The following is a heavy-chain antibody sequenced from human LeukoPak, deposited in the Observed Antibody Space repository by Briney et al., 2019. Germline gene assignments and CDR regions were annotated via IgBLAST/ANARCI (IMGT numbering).Heavy chain of an antibody. J-gene: IGHJ4*02. V-gene: IGHV4-30-4*01. CDR2: IYYSGST. CDR1: GGSISSGDYY. CDR3: ARDRGLWFGELLDY. D-gene: IGHD3-10*01. Sequence: PSETLSLTCTVSGGSISSGDYYWSWIRQPPGKGLEWIGYIYYSGSTYYNPSLKSRVTISVDTSKNQFSLKLSSVTAADTAVYYCARDRGLWFGELLDYWGPGTLVTVSS.